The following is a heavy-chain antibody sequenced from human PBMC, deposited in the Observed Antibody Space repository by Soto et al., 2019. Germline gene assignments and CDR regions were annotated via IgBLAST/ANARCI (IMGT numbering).Heavy chain of an antibody. J-gene: IGHJ6*02. CDR1: GFTFSLYG. V-gene: IGHV3-30*18. CDR2: TSYDGSNK. Sequence: QLQLVESGGGVVQPGRSLRLSCAASGFTFSLYGMHWVRQAPGKGLEWVAVTSYDGSNKFYADSVKGRFTISRDNSENTLYLEMTSTRPEDTAVYFCAKDSGYNGYDVDGYYYGMDVWGQGTTVTVSS. D-gene: IGHD5-12*01. CDR3: AKDSGYNGYDVDGYYYGMDV.